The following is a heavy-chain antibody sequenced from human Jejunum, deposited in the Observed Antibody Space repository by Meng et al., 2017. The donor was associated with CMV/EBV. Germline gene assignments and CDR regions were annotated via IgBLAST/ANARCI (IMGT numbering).Heavy chain of an antibody. CDR3: LRGGAGSTYGQFDY. Sequence: SGFTFSNYGMHWVRQAPGKGLVWVSRIKTDGSSTSYADSVKGRFTISRDNAKNTLYLQMNSLRVEDTAVYYCLRGGAGSTYGQFDYWGQGTVVTVSS. V-gene: IGHV3-74*01. CDR1: GFTFSNYG. J-gene: IGHJ4*02. D-gene: IGHD3-10*01. CDR2: IKTDGSST.